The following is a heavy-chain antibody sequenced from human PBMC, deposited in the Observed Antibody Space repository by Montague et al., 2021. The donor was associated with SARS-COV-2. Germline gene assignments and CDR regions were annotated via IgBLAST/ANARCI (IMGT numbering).Heavy chain of an antibody. CDR2: IYYSGST. Sequence: SETRSLTCTVSGGSISSYYWSWIRQPPGKGLEWIGYIYYSGSTXXXPSXXXRVTISVDTSKNQFSLKLRSVTAADTAVYYCARDGYYDNSGYYVRDAFDIWGQGTMVTVSS. CDR3: ARDGYYDNSGYYVRDAFDI. V-gene: IGHV4-59*01. CDR1: GGSISSYY. J-gene: IGHJ3*02. D-gene: IGHD3-22*01.